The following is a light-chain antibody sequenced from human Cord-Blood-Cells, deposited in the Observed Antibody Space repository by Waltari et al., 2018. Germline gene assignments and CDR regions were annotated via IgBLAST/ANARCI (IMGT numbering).Light chain of an antibody. Sequence: SSELTQDPAVSVALGQTVRITCQGASLRSYYASWYQQKPGQAPVLVIYGKNNRPSGIPHRFSGSSSGNTASLTITGAQAEDEADYSCNSRDSSGNHLYVFGTGTKVTVL. J-gene: IGLJ1*01. V-gene: IGLV3-19*01. CDR3: NSRDSSGNHLYV. CDR2: GKN. CDR1: SLRSYY.